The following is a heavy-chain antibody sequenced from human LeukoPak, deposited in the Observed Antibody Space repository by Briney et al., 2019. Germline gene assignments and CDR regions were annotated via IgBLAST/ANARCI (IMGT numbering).Heavy chain of an antibody. V-gene: IGHV4-4*02. CDR3: AGEYSSSWYTVYGMDV. D-gene: IGHD6-13*01. CDR2: IYHSGST. CDR1: GGSISSSNW. J-gene: IGHJ6*02. Sequence: PSGTLSLTCAVSGGSISSSNWWSWVRQPPGKGLEWIGEIYHSGSTNYNPSLKSRVTISVDKSKNQFSLKLSSVTAADTAVYYCAGEYSSSWYTVYGMDVWGQGTTVTVSS.